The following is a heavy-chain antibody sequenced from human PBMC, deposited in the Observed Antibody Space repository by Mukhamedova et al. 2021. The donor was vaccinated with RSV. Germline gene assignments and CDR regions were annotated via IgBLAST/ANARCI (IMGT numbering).Heavy chain of an antibody. V-gene: IGHV1-2*02. D-gene: IGHD6-19*01. CDR3: ARLRIAVAGYFDY. CDR2: INPNSGGT. Sequence: PGQGLEWMGWINPNSGGTNYAQKFQGRVTMIRDTSISTAYMELSRLRSDDTAVYYCARLRIAVAGYFDYWGQGTLV. J-gene: IGHJ4*02.